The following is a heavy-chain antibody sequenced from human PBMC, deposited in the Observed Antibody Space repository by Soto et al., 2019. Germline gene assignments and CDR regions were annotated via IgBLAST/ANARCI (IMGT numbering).Heavy chain of an antibody. Sequence: GASVKVSCKASGGTFSSYAISWVRQAPGQGLEWMGGIIPIFGTANYAQKFQGRVTITADESTSTAYMELSSLRSEDTAVYYCARVTYGSGDFDYWGKGTLVTVSS. CDR2: IIPIFGTA. CDR1: GGTFSSYA. J-gene: IGHJ4*02. D-gene: IGHD3-10*01. CDR3: ARVTYGSGDFDY. V-gene: IGHV1-69*13.